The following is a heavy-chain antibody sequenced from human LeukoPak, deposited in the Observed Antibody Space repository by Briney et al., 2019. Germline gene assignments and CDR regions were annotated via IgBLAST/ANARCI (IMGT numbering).Heavy chain of an antibody. J-gene: IGHJ4*02. CDR2: INHSGST. Sequence: SETLSLTCAVYGGSFSGYYWSWIRQPPGKGLEWIGEINHSGSTNYNPSLKSRVTISVDTSKNQFSLKLSSVTAADTAVYYCARLINRNYYDSSSYYYPEYWGQGTLVTVSS. CDR1: GGSFSGYY. V-gene: IGHV4-34*01. D-gene: IGHD3-22*01. CDR3: ARLINRNYYDSSSYYYPEY.